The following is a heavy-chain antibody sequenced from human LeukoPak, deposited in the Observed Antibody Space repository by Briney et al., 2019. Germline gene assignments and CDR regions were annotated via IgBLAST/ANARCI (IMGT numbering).Heavy chain of an antibody. CDR2: ISSSRTI. J-gene: IGHJ5*02. V-gene: IGHV3-69-1*01. CDR3: ARTDYYGSGSPIVDFDP. CDR1: GFTFSDYY. D-gene: IGHD3-10*01. Sequence: GGSLRLSCAASGFTFSDYYMNWVRQAPGKGLEWVSSISSSRTIYYADSVKGRFTIPRDNAKNSLYLQMNSLRAEDTAVYYCARTDYYGSGSPIVDFDPWGQGTLVTVSS.